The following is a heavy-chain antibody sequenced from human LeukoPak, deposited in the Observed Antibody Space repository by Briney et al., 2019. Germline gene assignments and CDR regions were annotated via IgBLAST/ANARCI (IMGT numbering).Heavy chain of an antibody. J-gene: IGHJ4*02. CDR1: GFTFSSYA. Sequence: GGSLRLSCAGSGFTFSSYAMSWVRQAPGKGLEWVSAISGSAGSTYYADSVKGRFTISRDNSKNTLYLQMNSLRAEDTAVYYCAKFGAALPQKRLGTNTFDYWGQGTLVTVSS. CDR3: AKFGAALPQKRLGTNTFDY. V-gene: IGHV3-23*01. D-gene: IGHD6-6*01. CDR2: ISGSAGST.